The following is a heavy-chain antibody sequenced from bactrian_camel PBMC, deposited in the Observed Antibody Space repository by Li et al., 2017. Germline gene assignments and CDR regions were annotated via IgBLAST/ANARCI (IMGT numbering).Heavy chain of an antibody. J-gene: IGHJ6*01. Sequence: DVQLVESGGGLVQPGGSLRLSCAASGFAFSNYAVSWVRQAPGKGLEWVSNIYSDGRSTYYADSVEGRFTISRDNSKNTLYLQMNSLTPEDTAVYYCAPPRAREPFGATGRRDAPFGYWGQGTQVTVS. CDR3: APPRAREPFGATGRRDAPFGY. CDR1: GFAFSNYA. CDR2: IYSDGRST. D-gene: IGHD4*01. V-gene: IGHV3S11*01.